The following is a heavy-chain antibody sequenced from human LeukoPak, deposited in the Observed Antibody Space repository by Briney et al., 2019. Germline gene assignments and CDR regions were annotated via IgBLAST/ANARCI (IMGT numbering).Heavy chain of an antibody. D-gene: IGHD3-16*01. Sequence: GGSLRLSCAASGFTFSSYAMSWVRQAPGKGLEWVSSISGSGDNTYYADSVKGRFTISRDNSKNTLFLQMNSLKADDTAVYYCAKGGGGVHASWGQGTLVTVSS. CDR3: AKGGGGVHAS. CDR1: GFTFSSYA. CDR2: ISGSGDNT. J-gene: IGHJ5*02. V-gene: IGHV3-23*01.